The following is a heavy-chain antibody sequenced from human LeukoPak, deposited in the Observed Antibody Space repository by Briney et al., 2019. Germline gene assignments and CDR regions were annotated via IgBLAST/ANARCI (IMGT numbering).Heavy chain of an antibody. CDR1: GGTFSSYG. CDR2: IVPIFGTA. CDR3: ARDPAVLWFGDNWFDA. V-gene: IGHV1-69*06. Sequence: SVKVSCKASGGTFSSYGISWVRQAPGQGLEWMGGIVPIFGTANYAQKFQGRVTITADKSTSTAYMELRSLTTDDTAIYYCARDPAVLWFGDNWFDAWGQGTLVTVSS. D-gene: IGHD3-10*01. J-gene: IGHJ5*02.